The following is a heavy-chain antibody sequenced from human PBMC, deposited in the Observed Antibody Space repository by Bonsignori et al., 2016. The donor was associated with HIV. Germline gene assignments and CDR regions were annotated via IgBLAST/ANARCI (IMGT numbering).Heavy chain of an antibody. CDR2: ISGSGGST. D-gene: IGHD2-15*01. CDR3: AKLGYCSGGSCYGFDY. V-gene: IGHV3-23*01. J-gene: IGHJ4*02. Sequence: VRQAPGKGLEWVSAISGSGGSTYYADSVKGRFTISRDNSKNTLYLQMNSLRAEDTAVYYCAKLGYCSGGSCYGFDYWGQGTLVTVSS.